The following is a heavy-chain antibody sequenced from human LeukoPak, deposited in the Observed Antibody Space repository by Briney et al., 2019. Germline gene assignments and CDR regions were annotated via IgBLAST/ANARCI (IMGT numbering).Heavy chain of an antibody. CDR1: GFTFSSYW. J-gene: IGHJ6*03. D-gene: IGHD2-2*02. CDR2: IKQDGSEK. CDR3: ARSVLGYCSSTSCHRLYYYYYYMDV. Sequence: GGSLRHSCAASGFTFSSYWMSWVRQAPGKGLEWVANIKQDGSEKYYVDSVKGRFTISRDNAKNSLYLQMNSLRAEDTAVYYCARSVLGYCSSTSCHRLYYYYYYMDVWGKGTTVTISS. V-gene: IGHV3-7*01.